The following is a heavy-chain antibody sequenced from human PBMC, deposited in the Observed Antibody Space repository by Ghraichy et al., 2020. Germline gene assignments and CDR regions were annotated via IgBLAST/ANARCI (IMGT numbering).Heavy chain of an antibody. CDR2: ISYSGDT. Sequence: SETLSLTCTVSGDSITNSSWSWIRQPPGKGLQWISYISYSGDTNHNPSLRSRVSISIDTSQNQFSLKLRSVTAADTAVYYCARLYDSGGYSFYYFDFWGQGALVTVSS. D-gene: IGHD3-22*01. J-gene: IGHJ4*02. V-gene: IGHV4-59*01. CDR1: GDSITNSS. CDR3: ARLYDSGGYSFYYFDF.